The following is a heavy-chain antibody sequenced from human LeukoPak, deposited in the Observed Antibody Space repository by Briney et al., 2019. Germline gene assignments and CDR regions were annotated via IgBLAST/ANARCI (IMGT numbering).Heavy chain of an antibody. V-gene: IGHV1-18*01. D-gene: IGHD1-7*01. J-gene: IGHJ6*02. CDR3: AREGLKEATTSDYYYYGMDV. Sequence: ASVKVSCKASGYTFTSYGISWVRQAPGQGPEWMGWISAYNGNTNYAQKLQGRVTMTTDTSTSTAYMELRSLRSDDTAVYYCAREGLKEATTSDYYYYGMDVWGQGTTVTVSS. CDR1: GYTFTSYG. CDR2: ISAYNGNT.